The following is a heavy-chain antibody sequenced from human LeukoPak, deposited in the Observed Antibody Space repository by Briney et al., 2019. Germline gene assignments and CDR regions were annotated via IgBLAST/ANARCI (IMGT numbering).Heavy chain of an antibody. CDR1: GFTFSSYW. Sequence: GGSLRLSCVASGFTFSSYWMHWVRQAPGKGLEGVSAISGSGGSTYYADSVKGRFTISRDNSKNTLYLQMNSLRAEDTAVYYCAAVDVDTAFPWGQGTLVTVSS. CDR3: AAVDVDTAFP. J-gene: IGHJ5*02. D-gene: IGHD5-18*01. V-gene: IGHV3-23*01. CDR2: ISGSGGST.